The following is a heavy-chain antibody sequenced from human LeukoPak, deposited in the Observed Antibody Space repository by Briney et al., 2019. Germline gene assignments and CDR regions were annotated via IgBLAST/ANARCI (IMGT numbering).Heavy chain of an antibody. D-gene: IGHD2-2*01. J-gene: IGHJ5*02. V-gene: IGHV3-23*01. CDR2: ISGSGGST. CDR1: GFTVSSYA. CDR3: AKQVVPAAMPSWFDP. Sequence: GGSLRLSCAASGFTVSSYAMSWVRQAPGKGLEWVSAISGSGGSTYYADTVKGRFTISRDNSKNTLYLQMNSLRAEDTAVYYCAKQVVPAAMPSWFDPWGQGTLVTVSS.